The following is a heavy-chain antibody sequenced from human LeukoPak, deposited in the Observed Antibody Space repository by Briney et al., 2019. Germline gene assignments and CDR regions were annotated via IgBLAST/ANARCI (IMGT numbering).Heavy chain of an antibody. V-gene: IGHV3-23*01. CDR2: ISGNGDYT. CDR3: AREGSDFWSGYYTGSYAFDI. CDR1: GFTFSSYA. Sequence: GGSLRLSCAASGFTFSSYAMSWVRQAPGKGLEWVSTISGNGDYTYYADSVKGRFTISRDNSKNTLYLQMNSLRAEDTAVYYCAREGSDFWSGYYTGSYAFDIWGQGTMVTVSS. D-gene: IGHD3-3*01. J-gene: IGHJ3*02.